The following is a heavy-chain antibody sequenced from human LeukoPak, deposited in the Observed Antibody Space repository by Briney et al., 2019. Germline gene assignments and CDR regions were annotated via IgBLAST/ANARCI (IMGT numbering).Heavy chain of an antibody. Sequence: GASVKVSCKASGYTFTGYYMHWVRQAPGQGLEWIGWINPNSGGTNYAQKFQGRVTMTRDTSISTAYMELSRLRSDDTAVYYCARAVASIAAAMGVWGKGTTVTVSS. CDR1: GYTFTGYY. CDR3: ARAVASIAAAMGV. D-gene: IGHD6-13*01. CDR2: INPNSGGT. J-gene: IGHJ6*04. V-gene: IGHV1-2*02.